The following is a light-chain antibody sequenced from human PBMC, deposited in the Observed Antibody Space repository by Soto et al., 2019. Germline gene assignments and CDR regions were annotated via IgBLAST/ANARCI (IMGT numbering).Light chain of an antibody. J-gene: IGLJ3*02. Sequence: QLVLTQSPSASATLGASVKLTCTLSSGHSSYAIAWHQQQPEKGPRFLMKLNSDGSHTSGDGIPARFSGSSSGAERFLTISSLQSEDDAYYYCQTWGSGTYWVFGGGTKLNVL. V-gene: IGLV4-69*01. CDR3: QTWGSGTYWV. CDR1: SGHSSYA. CDR2: LNSDGSH.